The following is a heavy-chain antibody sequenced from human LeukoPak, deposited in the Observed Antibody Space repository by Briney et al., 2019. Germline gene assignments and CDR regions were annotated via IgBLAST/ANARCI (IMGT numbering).Heavy chain of an antibody. Sequence: EGSLKLSCAASQSTFYSYCMRWVRLVPGKGLAWVSRVNSYGTSTTYADSVKGRFTVSRDNAQNTPYLQMDSLRVDDTAVYYCAGGGFSGFAQWAQGLLVRVS. CDR1: QSTFYSYC. CDR3: AGGGFSGFAQ. V-gene: IGHV3-74*03. D-gene: IGHD4-23*01. J-gene: IGHJ1*01. CDR2: VNSYGTST.